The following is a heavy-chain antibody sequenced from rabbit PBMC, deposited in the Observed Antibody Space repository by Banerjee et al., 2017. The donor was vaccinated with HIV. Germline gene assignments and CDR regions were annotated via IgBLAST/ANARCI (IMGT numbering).Heavy chain of an antibody. CDR3: ARWVVHVNYFDL. Sequence: QEQLEESGGDLVKPEGSLTLTCTASGFAFSSSYSMCWVRQAPGKGLEWIACIYNGDGSTYYASWVNGRFTISKTSSTSVTLQMTSLTAADTATYFCARWVVHVNYFDLWGQGTLVTVS. V-gene: IGHV1S45*01. D-gene: IGHD1-1*01. CDR2: IYNGDGST. J-gene: IGHJ4*01. CDR1: GFAFSSSYS.